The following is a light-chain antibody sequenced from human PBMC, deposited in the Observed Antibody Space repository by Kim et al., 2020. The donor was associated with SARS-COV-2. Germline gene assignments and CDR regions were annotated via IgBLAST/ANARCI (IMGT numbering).Light chain of an antibody. Sequence: DIQMTQSPSSLSASVGDTVTITCRASQHIRNWLAWYQQKPGKAPKSLIYVASTLHSGVPSRFSGSGSGTDFTLTISSLQPEDFATYYCQRYDSYPITFGQGTRLEIK. CDR3: QRYDSYPIT. CDR2: VAS. CDR1: QHIRNW. V-gene: IGKV1D-16*01. J-gene: IGKJ5*01.